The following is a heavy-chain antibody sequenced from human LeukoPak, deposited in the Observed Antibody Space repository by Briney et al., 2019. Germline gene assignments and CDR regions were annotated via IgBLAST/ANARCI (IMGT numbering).Heavy chain of an antibody. V-gene: IGHV1-8*01. CDR3: ARAYSRPPSIAARRVGYYGMDV. D-gene: IGHD6-6*01. Sequence: ASVKVSCKASGYTFTSYDINWVRQATGQGLEWMGWMNPNSGNTGYAQKFQGRVTMTRNPSISTAYMELSSLRSEDTAVYYCARAYSRPPSIAARRVGYYGMDVWGQGTTVTVSS. J-gene: IGHJ6*02. CDR2: MNPNSGNT. CDR1: GYTFTSYD.